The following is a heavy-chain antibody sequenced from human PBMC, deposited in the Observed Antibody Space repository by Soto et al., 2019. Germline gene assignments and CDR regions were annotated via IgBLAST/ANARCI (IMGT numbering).Heavy chain of an antibody. CDR3: TTDSYSTMIEVRFDY. D-gene: IGHD3-22*01. Sequence: EVQLVESGGGLVKPGGSLRLSCAGSGFPVSNAWINWVRHVPGKGLEWVGRITSKALGGTTDFAAPVRGRFAITRDDSRNVAYMQMNSLYTEDTGVYYCTTDSYSTMIEVRFDYWGHGTLVTVSS. V-gene: IGHV3-15*07. CDR2: ITSKALGGTT. J-gene: IGHJ4*01. CDR1: GFPVSNAW.